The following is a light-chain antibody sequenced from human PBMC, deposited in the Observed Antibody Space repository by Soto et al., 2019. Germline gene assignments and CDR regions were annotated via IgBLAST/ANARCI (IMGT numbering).Light chain of an antibody. Sequence: QSVLTQPPSASGTPGQRVTISCSGSSSNIGTNTVIWYQQLPGATPKLLIDSDNQRPSGVPDRFAGSKSGASASMAISGLEYEDESDYYCAAWDVSLVVFGGGTKLTVL. CDR3: AAWDVSLVV. V-gene: IGLV1-44*01. CDR1: SSNIGTNT. CDR2: SDN. J-gene: IGLJ2*01.